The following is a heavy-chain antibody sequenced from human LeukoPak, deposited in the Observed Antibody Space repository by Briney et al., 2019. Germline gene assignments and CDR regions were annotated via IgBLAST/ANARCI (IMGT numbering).Heavy chain of an antibody. CDR2: IKSKTDGGTT. CDR1: GFTFSNAW. Sequence: GGSLRLSCAASGFTFSNAWMSWVRQAPGKGLEWVGRIKSKTDGGTTDYAAPVKGRFTISRDDSKNTLYLQMNSLKTEDTAVYYCATQCYDFWSAYYNRYFQHWGQGSLVTVSS. V-gene: IGHV3-15*01. J-gene: IGHJ1*01. CDR3: ATQCYDFWSAYYNRYFQH. D-gene: IGHD3-3*01.